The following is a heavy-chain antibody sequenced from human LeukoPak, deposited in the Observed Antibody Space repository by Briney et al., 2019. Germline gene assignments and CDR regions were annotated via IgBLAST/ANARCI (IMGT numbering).Heavy chain of an antibody. CDR3: ARVRCSGGSCPYYYYYYYMDV. Sequence: NPSETLSLTCTVSGGSISSYYWSWIRQPAGKGLEWIGRIYTSGSTYYNPSLKSRVTISIDTSKNQFSLKLRFVTAADTAVYYCARVRCSGGSCPYYYYYYYMDVWGKGTTVTVSS. J-gene: IGHJ6*03. V-gene: IGHV4-4*07. CDR1: GGSISSYY. CDR2: IYTSGST. D-gene: IGHD2-15*01.